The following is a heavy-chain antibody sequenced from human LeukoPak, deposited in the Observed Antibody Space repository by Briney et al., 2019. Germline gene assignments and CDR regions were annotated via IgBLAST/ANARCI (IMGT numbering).Heavy chain of an antibody. CDR2: ISYDGSNK. Sequence: GGSLRLSCAASGFTFSSYAMHWVRQAPGKGLEWVAVISYDGSNKYYADSVKGRFTISRDNSKNSLYLQMNSLRAEDMALYYCAKDIDWNYEEGSIDYWGQGTLVTVSS. V-gene: IGHV3-30-3*01. CDR1: GFTFSSYA. J-gene: IGHJ4*02. CDR3: AKDIDWNYEEGSIDY. D-gene: IGHD1-7*01.